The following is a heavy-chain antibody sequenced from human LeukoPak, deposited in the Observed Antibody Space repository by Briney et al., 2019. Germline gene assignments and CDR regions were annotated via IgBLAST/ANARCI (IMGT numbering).Heavy chain of an antibody. Sequence: PGRSLRLSCAASGFTFDDYAMHWVRQAPGKGLEWVSGISWNSGSIGYADSVKGRFTISRDNAKNSLYLQMNSLRAEDTAVYYCASGRIGFDYWGQGTLVTVSS. J-gene: IGHJ4*02. CDR2: ISWNSGSI. CDR1: GFTFDDYA. D-gene: IGHD2-15*01. CDR3: ASGRIGFDY. V-gene: IGHV3-9*01.